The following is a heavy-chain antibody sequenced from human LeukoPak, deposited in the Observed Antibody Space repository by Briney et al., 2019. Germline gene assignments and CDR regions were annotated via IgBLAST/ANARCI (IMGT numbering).Heavy chain of an antibody. D-gene: IGHD6-19*01. Sequence: SSVKVSCKASGYTFSDFHIHWVRQAPGQGLEWMGWMNPNSGGTNYASKFHGRVTMARDTSISTAYMDLSRLTSDDAAVYYCARDRRGNGWDFDYWGQGTLVTVSS. CDR1: GYTFSDFH. CDR2: MNPNSGGT. V-gene: IGHV1-2*02. J-gene: IGHJ4*02. CDR3: ARDRRGNGWDFDY.